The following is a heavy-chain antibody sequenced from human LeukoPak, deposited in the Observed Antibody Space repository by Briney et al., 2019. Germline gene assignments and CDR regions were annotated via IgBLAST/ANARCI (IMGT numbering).Heavy chain of an antibody. CDR1: GFSFISYG. V-gene: IGHV3-30*18. CDR3: AKRPSDYGDYVSYFDY. D-gene: IGHD4-17*01. J-gene: IGHJ4*02. CDR2: ISDEGRSK. Sequence: AGGSLRLSCAASGFSFISYGMHWVRQAPGKGLEWVGVISDEGRSKDYADSVKGRFTISRDNSKDTLYLQMNSLRAEDTAVYYCAKRPSDYGDYVSYFDYWGQGTLVTVSS.